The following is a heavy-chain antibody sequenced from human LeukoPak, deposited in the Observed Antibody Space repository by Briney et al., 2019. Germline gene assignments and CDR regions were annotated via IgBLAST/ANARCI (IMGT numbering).Heavy chain of an antibody. CDR1: GFTFSSYE. V-gene: IGHV3-48*03. J-gene: IGHJ5*02. D-gene: IGHD6-19*01. CDR3: ARDSPVAGTS. Sequence: GGSLRLSCAASGFTFSSYEMNWVRQAPGKGLEWVSYISSSGSTIYYADSVKGRFTISRDNAKNSLYLQMNSLRAEDMAVYYCARDSPVAGTSWGQGTLVTVSS. CDR2: ISSSGSTI.